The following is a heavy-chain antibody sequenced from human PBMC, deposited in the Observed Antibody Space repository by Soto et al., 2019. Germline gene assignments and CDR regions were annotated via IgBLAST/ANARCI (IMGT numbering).Heavy chain of an antibody. V-gene: IGHV3-23*01. CDR3: AGREYYDFWRGQQPVTDYYMDG. Sequence: GGSLRLSCAASGFTFSSYVMSWVRQAPGKGLEWVSAISGSGSGTYYADSVKGRFTISRDNSKNTLYLQMNSLRAEDTAVYYCAGREYYDFWRGQQPVTDYYMDGWGKGTTVTVSS. D-gene: IGHD3-3*01. J-gene: IGHJ6*03. CDR2: ISGSGSGT. CDR1: GFTFSSYV.